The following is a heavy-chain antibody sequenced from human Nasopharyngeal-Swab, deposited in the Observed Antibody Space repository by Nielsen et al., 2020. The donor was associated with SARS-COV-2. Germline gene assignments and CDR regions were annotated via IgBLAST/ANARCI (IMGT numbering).Heavy chain of an antibody. D-gene: IGHD4-17*01. CDR1: GFTSSTYA. Sequence: GRSLRLSFVPSGFTSSTYAMNWVRQAPGKGLEWVSGTSRSGGNTYYADSVKGRFTISRDNSMETLYLQMNSLRVEDTAVYYCAKGVGYGDTGCFDEWGQGTLVSASS. CDR2: TSRSGGNT. CDR3: AKGVGYGDTGCFDE. V-gene: IGHV3-23*01. J-gene: IGHJ4*02.